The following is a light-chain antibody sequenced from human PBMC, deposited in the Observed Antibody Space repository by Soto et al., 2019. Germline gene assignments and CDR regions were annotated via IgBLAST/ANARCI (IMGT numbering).Light chain of an antibody. V-gene: IGLV2-14*03. CDR2: EVS. CDR3: SSYTSSSTRV. J-gene: IGLJ1*01. CDR1: SSDVGAYDF. Sequence: QSALTQPASVSGSPGQSITISCTGTSSDVGAYDFVSWYQQHPDKAPKLMIYEVSNRPSGVSNRFSGSKSANTATLTISGLQAEDEADYYCSSYTSSSTRVFGTGTMLTVL.